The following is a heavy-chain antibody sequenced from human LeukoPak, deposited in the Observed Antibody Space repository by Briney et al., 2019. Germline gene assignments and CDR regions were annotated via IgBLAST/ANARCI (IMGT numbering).Heavy chain of an antibody. J-gene: IGHJ4*02. D-gene: IGHD3-3*01. V-gene: IGHV3-30-3*01. Sequence: GGSLRLSCAASGFTFNSYAMHWVRQAPGKGLEWVAVISYDGSNKYYADSVKGRFTISRDNSKNTLSLQMNSLRAEDTAVYYCARDTTIFGVVIMGFGYWGQGTLVTGSS. CDR1: GFTFNSYA. CDR3: ARDTTIFGVVIMGFGY. CDR2: ISYDGSNK.